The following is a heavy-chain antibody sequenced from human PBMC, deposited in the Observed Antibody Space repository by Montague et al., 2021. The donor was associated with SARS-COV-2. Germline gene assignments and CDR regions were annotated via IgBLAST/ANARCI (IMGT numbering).Heavy chain of an antibody. V-gene: IGHV4-59*01. J-gene: IGHJ6*02. CDR2: IYYSGST. CDR1: GGSISGYY. CDR3: ARLLRSCTNGVCHTYYYYAMDA. D-gene: IGHD2-8*01. Sequence: SETLSLTCTVSGGSISGYYWSWIRQPPGKGLEWIGYIYYSGSTKYNPFLESRVTVSVDRSKNQVSLKLSSVTAADTAVYYCARLLRSCTNGVCHTYYYYAMDAWGQGTTVTVSS.